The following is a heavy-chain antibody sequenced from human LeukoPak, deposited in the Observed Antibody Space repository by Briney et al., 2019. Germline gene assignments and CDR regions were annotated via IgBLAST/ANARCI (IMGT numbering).Heavy chain of an antibody. J-gene: IGHJ6*02. Sequence: SETLSLTCTVSGGSISSYYWSWIRQPPGKGLEWIGYIYYSRSTNYNPSLKSRVTISVDTSKNQFSLKLSSVTAADTAVYYCARDLGCSSTSCFPPQSDYGMDVWGQGTTVTVSS. CDR3: ARDLGCSSTSCFPPQSDYGMDV. D-gene: IGHD2-2*01. CDR1: GGSISSYY. CDR2: IYYSRST. V-gene: IGHV4-59*01.